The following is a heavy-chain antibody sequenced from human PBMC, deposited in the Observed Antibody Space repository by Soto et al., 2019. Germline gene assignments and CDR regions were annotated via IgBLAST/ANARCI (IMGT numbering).Heavy chain of an antibody. CDR1: GFTFSSYS. J-gene: IGHJ6*03. CDR2: ISSSSSYI. D-gene: IGHD6-13*01. CDR3: ARVPGYSSSWYYYYYMDV. Sequence: EVQLVESGGGLVKPGGSLRLSCAASGFTFSSYSMNWVRQAPGKGLEWVSSISSSSSYIYYADSGKGRFTISRDNAKNSLYLQMNSLRAEDTAVYYCARVPGYSSSWYYYYYMDVWGKGTTVTVSS. V-gene: IGHV3-21*01.